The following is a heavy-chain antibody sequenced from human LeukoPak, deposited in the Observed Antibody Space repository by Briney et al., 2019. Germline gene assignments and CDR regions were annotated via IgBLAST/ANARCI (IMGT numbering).Heavy chain of an antibody. J-gene: IGHJ4*02. CDR2: IIPILGIA. CDR1: GGTFSSYA. V-gene: IGHV1-69*04. CDR3: ASSLGYSSGWFDY. Sequence: EASVKVSFKASGGTFSSYAISWVRQAPGQGLEWMGRIIPILGIANYAQKFQGRVTITADKSTSTAYMELSSLRSEDTAVYYCASSLGYSSGWFDYWGQGTLVTASS. D-gene: IGHD6-19*01.